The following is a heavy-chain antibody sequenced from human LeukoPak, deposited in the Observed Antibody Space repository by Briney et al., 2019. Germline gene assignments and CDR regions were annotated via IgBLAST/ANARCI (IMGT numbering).Heavy chain of an antibody. CDR3: ARDATTEVGTVYMDV. D-gene: IGHD6-13*01. V-gene: IGHV3-48*03. CDR1: GFTFSIYE. J-gene: IGHJ6*03. Sequence: GGSLRLSCAASGFTFSIYEINWVRQAPGKGLEWLSHISTSGSSIHYADSVKGRFTISRDNAKNSLYLQMNSLRAEDTAVYYCARDATTEVGTVYMDVWGKGTTVTLSS. CDR2: ISTSGSSI.